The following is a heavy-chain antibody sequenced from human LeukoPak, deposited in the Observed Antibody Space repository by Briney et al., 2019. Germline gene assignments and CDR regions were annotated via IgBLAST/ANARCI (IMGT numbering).Heavy chain of an antibody. V-gene: IGHV4-38-2*02. D-gene: IGHD3-10*01. J-gene: IGHJ5*02. CDR1: GYSISSGYY. Sequence: SETLSLTCSVSGYSISSGYYWGCIRQPPGKGLEWIGSIYHSGSTYCNPSLKSRVSISVDTSKNQFSLKLRSVTAADTAVYYCARDSGTTGEVKFDPWGQGTLVTVSS. CDR3: ARDSGTTGEVKFDP. CDR2: IYHSGST.